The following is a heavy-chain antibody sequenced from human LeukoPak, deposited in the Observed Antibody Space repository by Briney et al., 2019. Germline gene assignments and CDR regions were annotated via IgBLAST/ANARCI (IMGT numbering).Heavy chain of an antibody. D-gene: IGHD3-3*01. J-gene: IGHJ6*03. Sequence: VKPGGSLRLSCAASGFTFSSYSMNWVRQAPGKGLEWVSSISSSSSYIYYADSVKGRFTISRDNAKNSLYLQMNSLRAEDTAVYYCASHTMEWLLPYYYYMDVWGKGTTVTVSS. CDR3: ASHTMEWLLPYYYYMDV. CDR1: GFTFSSYS. CDR2: ISSSSSYI. V-gene: IGHV3-21*01.